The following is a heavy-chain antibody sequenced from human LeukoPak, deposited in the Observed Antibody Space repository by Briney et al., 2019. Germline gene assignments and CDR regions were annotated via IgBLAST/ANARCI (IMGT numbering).Heavy chain of an antibody. V-gene: IGHV3-43*01. CDR1: GFTFDDYT. CDR3: VTSPLYGGHNWYFDL. Sequence: PGGALRLFCAASGFTFDDYTMHWVGQAPGKGLEWVSLISWDGVSTYYADSVKGRFTISRDNSKNSLYLQMNSLRTEDTAFYYCVTSPLYGGHNWYFDLWGRGTLVTVSS. J-gene: IGHJ2*01. CDR2: ISWDGVST. D-gene: IGHD3-16*01.